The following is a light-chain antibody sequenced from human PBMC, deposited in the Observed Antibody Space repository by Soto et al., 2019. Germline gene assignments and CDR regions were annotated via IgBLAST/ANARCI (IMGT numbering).Light chain of an antibody. J-gene: IGKJ1*01. V-gene: IGKV1-5*03. CDR2: LAS. CDR1: QSVNNR. CDR3: QHYKEYPWT. Sequence: IKMTQSPSTLSASEGDRVIITCRPSQSVNNRLAWYQQRPGKAPKLLIYLASTLESGVPSRFSGSGSGTEFTLTISSLQPDDSATYYCQHYKEYPWTFGQGTKVEIK.